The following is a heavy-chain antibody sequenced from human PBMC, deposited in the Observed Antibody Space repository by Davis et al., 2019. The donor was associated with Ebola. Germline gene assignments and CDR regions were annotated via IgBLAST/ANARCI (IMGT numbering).Heavy chain of an antibody. D-gene: IGHD3-10*01. CDR2: IRSKANSYAT. CDR3: TSSLSGVDP. J-gene: IGHJ5*02. V-gene: IGHV3-73*01. CDR1: GFTFSGSA. Sequence: GGSLRLSCAASGFTFSGSAMHWVRQASGKGLEWVGRIRSKANSYATAYAASVKGRSTVSRDDSKNTAYLQMNSLKTEDTAVYYCTSSLSGVDPWGQGTLVTVSS.